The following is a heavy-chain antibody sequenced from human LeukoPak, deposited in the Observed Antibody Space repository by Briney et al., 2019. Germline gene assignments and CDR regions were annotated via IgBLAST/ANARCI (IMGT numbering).Heavy chain of an antibody. CDR1: GFTVSSNY. CDR3: AREGSGWYSADAFDI. V-gene: IGHV3-53*01. D-gene: IGHD6-19*01. J-gene: IGHJ3*02. Sequence: GGSLRLSCAASGFTVSSNYMSWVRQAPGKGLEWVSVICSGGSTYYADSVKGRFTISRDNSKNTLYLQMNSLRAEDTAVYYCAREGSGWYSADAFDIWGQGTMVTVSS. CDR2: ICSGGST.